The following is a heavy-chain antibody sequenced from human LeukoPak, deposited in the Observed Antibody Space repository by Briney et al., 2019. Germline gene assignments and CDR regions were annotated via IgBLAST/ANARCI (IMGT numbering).Heavy chain of an antibody. J-gene: IGHJ4*02. V-gene: IGHV4-61*02. CDR2: IYTSGST. Sequence: SETLSLTCTASGGSISSGSYYWSWIRQPAGKGLEWIGRIYTSGSTNYNPSLKSRVTISVDTSKNQFSLKLSSVTAADTAVYYCARDRDGYNSHFDYWGQGTLVTVSS. CDR1: GGSISSGSYY. D-gene: IGHD5-24*01. CDR3: ARDRDGYNSHFDY.